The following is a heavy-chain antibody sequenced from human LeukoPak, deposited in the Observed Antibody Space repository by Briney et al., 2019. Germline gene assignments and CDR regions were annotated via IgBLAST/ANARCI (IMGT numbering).Heavy chain of an antibody. D-gene: IGHD3-3*01. CDR3: AKDRNPTIFGLSADY. Sequence: GGSLRLSCAASGFTFSSYVMHWVRQAPGKGLEWVAVIWYDGSNKYYADSVKGRFTISRDNSKNTLYLQMNSLRAEDTAVYYCAKDRNPTIFGLSADYWGQGTLVTVSS. CDR2: IWYDGSNK. CDR1: GFTFSSYV. J-gene: IGHJ4*02. V-gene: IGHV3-33*06.